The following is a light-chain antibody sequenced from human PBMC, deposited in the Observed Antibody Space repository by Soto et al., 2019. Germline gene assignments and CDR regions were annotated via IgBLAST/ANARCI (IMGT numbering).Light chain of an antibody. CDR1: QSLVSSDGNTY. CDR2: RVS. J-gene: IGKJ1*01. Sequence: DVVVTQSPLSLPVTLGQPASISCRSSQSLVSSDGNTYLNWFQQRPGQSTRRLIYRVSNRDSGVPDRFSGSGSGTDFTLQISRVEAEDVGVYYCMQGTNWPWTFGQGTKVEIK. V-gene: IGKV2-30*01. CDR3: MQGTNWPWT.